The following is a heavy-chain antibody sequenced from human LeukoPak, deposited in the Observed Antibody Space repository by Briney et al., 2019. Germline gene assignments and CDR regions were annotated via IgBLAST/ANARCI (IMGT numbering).Heavy chain of an antibody. V-gene: IGHV3-23*01. D-gene: IGHD2-2*01. Sequence: GGSLRLSCAASGFTFSSYAMSWVRQAPGKGLEWVSAISGSGGSTYYADSVKGRFTISRDNSKNTLYLQMNSLRAEDTAVYYCAIEIVVVPAAIGHDAFDIWGQGTMVTVSS. CDR1: GFTFSSYA. CDR3: AIEIVVVPAAIGHDAFDI. J-gene: IGHJ3*02. CDR2: ISGSGGST.